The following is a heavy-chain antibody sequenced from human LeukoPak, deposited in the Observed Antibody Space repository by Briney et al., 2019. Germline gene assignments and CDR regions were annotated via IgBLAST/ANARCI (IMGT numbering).Heavy chain of an antibody. J-gene: IGHJ6*02. D-gene: IGHD2-15*01. CDR3: AEGVCSGGSCYPTSYYGMDV. V-gene: IGHV1-69*04. CDR1: GGTFSSYA. CDR2: IIPILGIA. Sequence: SVKVSCKASGGTFSSYAISWVRQAPGQGLEWMGRIIPILGIANYAEKFQGRVTITADKSTSTAYMELSSLRSEDTAVYYCAEGVCSGGSCYPTSYYGMDVWGQGTTVTVSS.